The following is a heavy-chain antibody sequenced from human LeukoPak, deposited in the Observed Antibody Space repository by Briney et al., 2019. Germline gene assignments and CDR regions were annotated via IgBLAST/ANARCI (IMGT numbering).Heavy chain of an antibody. CDR2: INWNSGNI. J-gene: IGHJ5*02. CDR3: ARDLVVVPAARKGWFDP. Sequence: GGSLRLSCAASGFTFDDYAMHWVRQAPGKGLEWVSGINWNSGNIGYADSVKGRFTISRDNAKNSLYLQMNSLRAEDTAVYYCARDLVVVPAARKGWFDPWGQGTLVTVSS. CDR1: GFTFDDYA. D-gene: IGHD2-2*01. V-gene: IGHV3-9*01.